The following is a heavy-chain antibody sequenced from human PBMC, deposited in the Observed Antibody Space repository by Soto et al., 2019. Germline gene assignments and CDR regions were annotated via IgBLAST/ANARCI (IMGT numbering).Heavy chain of an antibody. Sequence: SGPTLVNPTETLTLTCTVSGFSLSNARMGVSWIRQPPGKALEWLAHIFSNDEKSYSTSLKSRLTISKDTSKSQVVPTMTNMDPVDTATYYCARITKYYDFWSGSGPLDYWGQGTLVTVSS. CDR2: IFSNDEK. J-gene: IGHJ4*02. D-gene: IGHD3-3*01. CDR1: GFSLSNARMG. V-gene: IGHV2-26*01. CDR3: ARITKYYDFWSGSGPLDY.